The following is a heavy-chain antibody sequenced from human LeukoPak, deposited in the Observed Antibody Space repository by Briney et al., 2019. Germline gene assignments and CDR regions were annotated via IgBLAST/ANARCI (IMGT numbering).Heavy chain of an antibody. CDR1: GFTFSSYA. CDR2: ISGSGGST. J-gene: IGHJ4*02. V-gene: IGHV3-23*01. Sequence: GGSLRLSCAASGFTFSSYAMSWVRQAPGKGLEWVSAISGSGGSTYYADSVKGRFTISRDNSKNTLYLQMNSLRAEDTALYYCAKDSALYSSSFAYFDYWGQGTLVTVSS. CDR3: AKDSALYSSSFAYFDY. D-gene: IGHD6-13*01.